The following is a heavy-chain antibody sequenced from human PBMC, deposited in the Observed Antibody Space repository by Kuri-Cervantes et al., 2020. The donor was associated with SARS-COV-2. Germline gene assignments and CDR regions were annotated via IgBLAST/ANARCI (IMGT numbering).Heavy chain of an antibody. J-gene: IGHJ4*02. Sequence: SETLSLTCAVSGYSISSGYYWGWIRQPPGKGLEWIGSIYHSGSTYYNPSLKSRVTISVDTSKNQFSLKLSSVTAADTAVYYCARLRYCSSTSCWHSDYWGQGTLVTVSS. CDR3: ARLRYCSSTSCWHSDY. V-gene: IGHV4-38-2*01. CDR2: IYHSGST. D-gene: IGHD2-2*01. CDR1: GYSISSGYY.